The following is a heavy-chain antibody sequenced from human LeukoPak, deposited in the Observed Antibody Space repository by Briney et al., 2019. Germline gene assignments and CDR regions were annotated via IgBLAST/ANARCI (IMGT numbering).Heavy chain of an antibody. D-gene: IGHD3-22*01. Sequence: GASVKVSCKASGGTFSSYAISWVRQAPGQGLEWMGRIIPILGIANYAQKFQGRVTITADKSTSTAYMELSSPRSEDTAVYYCARDIPSSVYPWQPVRSPNWFDPWGQGTLVTVSS. CDR1: GGTFSSYA. CDR2: IIPILGIA. J-gene: IGHJ5*02. V-gene: IGHV1-69*04. CDR3: ARDIPSSVYPWQPVRSPNWFDP.